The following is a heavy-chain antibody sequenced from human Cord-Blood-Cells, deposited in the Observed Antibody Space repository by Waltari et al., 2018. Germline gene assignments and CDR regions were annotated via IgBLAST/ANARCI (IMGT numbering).Heavy chain of an antibody. J-gene: IGHJ3*02. CDR1: GGTFSSYA. D-gene: IGHD3-10*01. Sequence: QVQLVQSGAEVKKPGSSVKVSCKASGGTFSSYATSWVRQAPGQGLEGMGRIIPILGIANYAQKFQGRVTITADKSTSTAYMELSSLRSEDTAVYYCARSGLRGGGDAFDIWGQGTMVTVSS. V-gene: IGHV1-69*09. CDR2: IIPILGIA. CDR3: ARSGLRGGGDAFDI.